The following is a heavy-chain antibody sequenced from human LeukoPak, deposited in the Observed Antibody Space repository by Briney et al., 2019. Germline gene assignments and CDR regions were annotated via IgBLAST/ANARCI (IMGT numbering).Heavy chain of an antibody. D-gene: IGHD5-18*01. V-gene: IGHV1-2*02. CDR3: ARAGDTAMVGFDY. CDR2: INPNSGGT. Sequence: ASVKVSCKASGYTFTGYYMHWVRQAPGQGLEWMGWINPNSGGTNYAQKFQGRVTMTRDTSISTAYMELSRLRSDDTAVYYCARAGDTAMVGFDYWGQGTLVTVSS. J-gene: IGHJ4*02. CDR1: GYTFTGYY.